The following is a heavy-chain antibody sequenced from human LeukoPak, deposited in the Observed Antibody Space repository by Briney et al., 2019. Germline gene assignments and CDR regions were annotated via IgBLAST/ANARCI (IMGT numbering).Heavy chain of an antibody. CDR3: AKHWSRGRDY. CDR2: IKQDGSEK. Sequence: PGGSLRLSCAASGGSGFTFSTYWMSWVRQAPGKGLEWVADIKQDGSEKYYVDSVKGRFTISRDNAQNSLYLQMNSLRAEDTAVYYCAKHWSRGRDYWGQGTLVTVSP. V-gene: IGHV3-7*01. D-gene: IGHD3-16*01. J-gene: IGHJ4*02. CDR1: GGSGFTFSTYW.